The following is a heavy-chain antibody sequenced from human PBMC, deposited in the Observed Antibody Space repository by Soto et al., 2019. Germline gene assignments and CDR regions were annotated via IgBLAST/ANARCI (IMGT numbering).Heavy chain of an antibody. D-gene: IGHD2-2*01. J-gene: IGHJ4*02. CDR3: ARVVPAAADFDY. Sequence: EVQLVESGGGLVKPGGSLRLSCAASGFTFSSYSMNWVRQAPGKGLEWVSSISSSSGYIYYADSVKGRFTIARDNAKNSLYLQMNSLRAEDTAVYYCARVVPAAADFDYWGQGTLVTVSS. V-gene: IGHV3-21*01. CDR2: ISSSSGYI. CDR1: GFTFSSYS.